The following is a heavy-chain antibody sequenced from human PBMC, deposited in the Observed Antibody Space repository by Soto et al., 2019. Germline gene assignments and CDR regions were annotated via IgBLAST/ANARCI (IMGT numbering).Heavy chain of an antibody. CDR2: IYHSGTT. J-gene: IGHJ4*02. CDR3: ARGQTNIWYSDH. V-gene: IGHV4-59*02. CDR1: GGAGSGYH. Sequence: QVQLQESGPRLVKPSETLSLTCTVSGGAGSGYHWNWVRQPPGQRLEWIGHIYHSGTTNYNPSLKSRITLSIATSNNQVSLKMNSATAADTAVYYFARGQTNIWYSDHWGEGTLVTV.